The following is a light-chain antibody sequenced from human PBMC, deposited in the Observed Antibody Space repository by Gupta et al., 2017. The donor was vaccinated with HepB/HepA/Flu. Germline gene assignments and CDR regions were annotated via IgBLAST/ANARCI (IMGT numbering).Light chain of an antibody. J-gene: IGLJ2*01. CDR3: SSYTSSTIIV. V-gene: IGLV2-14*03. CDR2: DVS. CDR1: SSDIGAYNY. Sequence: QPALTQPASVSGSPGQSITISCTGTSSDIGAYNYVSWYQLHPGQAPKLMIYDVSDRPSGVSNRVSGSKSGNTASLTISGPHTEDEADYFCSSYTSSTIIVFGGGTKLTVL.